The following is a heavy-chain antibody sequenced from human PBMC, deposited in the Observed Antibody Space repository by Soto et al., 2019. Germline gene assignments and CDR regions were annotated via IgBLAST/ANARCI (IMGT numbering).Heavy chain of an antibody. CDR1: GFTFSSYS. J-gene: IGHJ6*02. Sequence: LRLSCAASGFTFSSYSMNWVRQAPGKGLEWVSSISSSSSYIYYADSVKGRFTISRDNAKNSLYLQMNSLRAEDTAVYYCARVKAPRLANYYGMDVWGQGTTVTVSS. D-gene: IGHD6-19*01. CDR3: ARVKAPRLANYYGMDV. CDR2: ISSSSSYI. V-gene: IGHV3-21*01.